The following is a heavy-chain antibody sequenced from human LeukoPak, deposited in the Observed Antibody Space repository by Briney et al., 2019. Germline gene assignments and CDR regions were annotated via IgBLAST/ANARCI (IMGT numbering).Heavy chain of an antibody. D-gene: IGHD2-15*01. V-gene: IGHV4-4*09. CDR3: ATARVAATPHYMDV. J-gene: IGHJ6*03. CDR1: GGSISSYY. CDR2: IYTSGST. Sequence: KASETLSLTCTVSGGSISSYYWCWIRQPPGKGLEWIGYIYTSGSTNYNPSLKSRVTISVDTSKHQFSLKLSSVTAADTAVYYCATARVAATPHYMDVWGKGTTVTVSS.